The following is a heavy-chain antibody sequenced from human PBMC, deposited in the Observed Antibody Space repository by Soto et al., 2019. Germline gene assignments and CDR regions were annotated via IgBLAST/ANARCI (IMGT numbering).Heavy chain of an antibody. CDR3: AAQPDGVAGVTEAYFEY. D-gene: IGHD2-21*02. CDR2: ISYSGTT. V-gene: IGHV4-39*01. Sequence: QLQLQESGPGLVKPSETLSLTCTVSGASISTDNYYWGWIRQPPGKGLEWIGLISYSGTTYYSPSLRSRVPMSPRPSNRQSHLNLWSVTAADAAVHYCAAQPDGVAGVTEAYFEYWGPGALATV. CDR1: GASISTDNYY. J-gene: IGHJ4*02.